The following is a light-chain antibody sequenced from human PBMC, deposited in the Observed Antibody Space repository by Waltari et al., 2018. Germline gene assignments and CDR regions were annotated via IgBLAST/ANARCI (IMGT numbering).Light chain of an antibody. J-gene: IGKJ2*01. V-gene: IGKV1-33*01. CDR1: QDIRTY. Sequence: DLQMTQSPSSLSASVGDRVTITCQASQDIRTYLNWYQQRPGKAPKLLIYATSNLETGVPSRFSGSGFGTHFTFTISSLQPEDIATYYCQQYDNFPYTFGQGTKLGIK. CDR3: QQYDNFPYT. CDR2: ATS.